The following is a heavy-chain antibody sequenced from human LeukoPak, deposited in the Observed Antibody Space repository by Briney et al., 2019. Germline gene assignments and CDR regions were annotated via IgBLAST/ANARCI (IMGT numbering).Heavy chain of an antibody. CDR1: GFTFSNYW. V-gene: IGHV3-74*01. Sequence: PGGSLRLSCAASGFTFSNYWMYWVRQAQGKGLVCVSRINSDGSSTSYADSVKGRFTISRDNAKNTLYLQMNSLRAEDTAVYYCARANYGPDYWGQGTLVTVSS. D-gene: IGHD3-10*01. CDR3: ARANYGPDY. CDR2: INSDGSST. J-gene: IGHJ4*02.